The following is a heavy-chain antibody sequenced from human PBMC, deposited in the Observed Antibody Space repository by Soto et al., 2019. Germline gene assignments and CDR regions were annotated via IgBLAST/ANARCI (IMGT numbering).Heavy chain of an antibody. CDR3: AKDLPYYDFWSGSRFGYGMDV. CDR1: GFTFSSYG. CDR2: ISYDGSNK. Sequence: QVQLVESGGGVVQPGRSLRLSCAASGFTFSSYGMHWVRQAPGKGLEWVAVISYDGSNKYYADSVKGRFTISRDNSKNTLYLQMNRLRAEDTAVYYCAKDLPYYDFWSGSRFGYGMDVWGQGTTVTVSS. J-gene: IGHJ6*02. V-gene: IGHV3-30*18. D-gene: IGHD3-3*01.